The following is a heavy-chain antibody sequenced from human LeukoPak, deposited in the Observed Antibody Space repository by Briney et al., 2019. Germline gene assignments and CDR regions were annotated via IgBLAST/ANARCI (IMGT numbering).Heavy chain of an antibody. CDR2: ISAYNGNT. J-gene: IGHJ4*02. V-gene: IGHV1-18*01. Sequence: EASVKVSCKASGYTFTSYGISWVRQAPGQGLEWMGWISAYNGNTNYAQKLQGRVTMTTDTSTSTAYMELRSLRSDDTAVYYCARSGYSSSWYPWYFDYWGQGTLVTVSS. CDR1: GYTFTSYG. D-gene: IGHD6-13*01. CDR3: ARSGYSSSWYPWYFDY.